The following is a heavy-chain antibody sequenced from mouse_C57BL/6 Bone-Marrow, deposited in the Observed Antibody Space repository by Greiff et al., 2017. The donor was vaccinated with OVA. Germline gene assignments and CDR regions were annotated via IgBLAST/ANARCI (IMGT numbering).Heavy chain of an antibody. CDR3: ARHYGSSYRGDY. V-gene: IGHV5-17*01. CDR2: ISSGSSTI. CDR1: GFTFSDYG. J-gene: IGHJ2*01. Sequence: EVQVVESGGGLVKPGGSLKLSCAASGFTFSDYGMHWVRQAPEKGLEWVAYISSGSSTIYYADTVKGRFTISRDNAKNTLFLQMTSLRSEDTAMYYCARHYGSSYRGDYWGQGTTLTVSS. D-gene: IGHD1-1*01.